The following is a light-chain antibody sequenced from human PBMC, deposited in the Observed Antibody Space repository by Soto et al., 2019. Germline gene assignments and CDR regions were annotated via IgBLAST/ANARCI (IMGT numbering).Light chain of an antibody. CDR2: GAS. V-gene: IGKV1-39*01. Sequence: DIQMTHSPSSLSASVGDRVTITCRASQSIRSYLNWYQQRPGKAPNLLIYGASSLQRGVPSRFSRSGSGTDFTLTISSLQPEDFATYYCQQSYSFPRTFGQVTKVEIX. CDR1: QSIRSY. CDR3: QQSYSFPRT. J-gene: IGKJ1*01.